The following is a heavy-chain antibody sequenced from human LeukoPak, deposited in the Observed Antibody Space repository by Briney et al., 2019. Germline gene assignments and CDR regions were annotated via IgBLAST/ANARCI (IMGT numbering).Heavy chain of an antibody. J-gene: IGHJ4*02. CDR2: IKQDGSEK. Sequence: GGSLRLSCAASGFTFSSYWMSWVRQAPGKGLEWVANIKQDGSEKYYVDSVKGRFTISRDNAKNSLYLQMNSLRAEDTAVYYCARTPVQLERRGGRGFDYWGQGTLVTVSS. CDR1: GFTFSSYW. V-gene: IGHV3-7*01. D-gene: IGHD1-1*01. CDR3: ARTPVQLERRGGRGFDY.